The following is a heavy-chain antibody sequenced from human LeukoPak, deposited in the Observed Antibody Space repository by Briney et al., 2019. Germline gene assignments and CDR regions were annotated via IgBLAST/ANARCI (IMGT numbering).Heavy chain of an antibody. V-gene: IGHV3-23*01. Sequence: GGSLRLSCAASGFTFSSYAMSWVRQAPGKGLEWVSAISGSGGSTYYADSVKGRFTISRDNSKNTLYLQMNSLRAEDTAVYYCAKLVLLQLHGLGYFDYWGQGTLVTVSS. J-gene: IGHJ4*02. D-gene: IGHD2-2*01. CDR3: AKLVLLQLHGLGYFDY. CDR2: ISGSGGST. CDR1: GFTFSSYA.